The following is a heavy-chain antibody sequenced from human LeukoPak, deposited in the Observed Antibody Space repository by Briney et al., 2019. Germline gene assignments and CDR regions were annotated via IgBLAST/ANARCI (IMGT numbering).Heavy chain of an antibody. J-gene: IGHJ4*02. V-gene: IGHV1-69*05. CDR1: GGTFSSHA. Sequence: SVKVSCKASGGTFSSHAISWVRQAPGQGLEWMGGIIPIFGTANYAQKFHGRVTITTDKYTSTAYMDLSSMRAEEAAVYYCARDSHSSGWYYFDYWGKGTLVTVSS. CDR3: ARDSHSSGWYYFDY. CDR2: IIPIFGTA. D-gene: IGHD6-19*01.